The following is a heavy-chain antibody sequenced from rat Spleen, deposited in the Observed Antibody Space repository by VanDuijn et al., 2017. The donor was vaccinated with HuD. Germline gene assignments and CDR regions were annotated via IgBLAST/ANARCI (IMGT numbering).Heavy chain of an antibody. V-gene: IGHV5-22*01. D-gene: IGHD1-4*01. CDR3: ARLGGYNPYWYFDF. Sequence: EVQLAESGGGLVQPGRSMKLSCAASGFTFSNYDMAWVRQAPTKGLEWVASITYDGSSTYYRGSVKGRFTISRDYAKSALYLQMNSLRSEDTATYYCARLGGYNPYWYFDFWGPGTMVTVSS. CDR2: ITYDGSST. J-gene: IGHJ1*01. CDR1: GFTFSNYD.